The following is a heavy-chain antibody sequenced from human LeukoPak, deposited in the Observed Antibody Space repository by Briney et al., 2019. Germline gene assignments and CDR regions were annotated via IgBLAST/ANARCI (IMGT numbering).Heavy chain of an antibody. D-gene: IGHD2-21*01. J-gene: IGHJ3*02. CDR1: GGSITSYY. Sequence: SETLSLTCTVSGGSITSYYWSWIRQPPGMGLEWIGYIYYSGSTHYNPSLKSRVTISVDTSKNQFSLKLSSVTAADTAVYYCARHQTLNQLHIRPDAFDIWGQGTMVTVSS. V-gene: IGHV4-59*08. CDR3: ARHQTLNQLHIRPDAFDI. CDR2: IYYSGST.